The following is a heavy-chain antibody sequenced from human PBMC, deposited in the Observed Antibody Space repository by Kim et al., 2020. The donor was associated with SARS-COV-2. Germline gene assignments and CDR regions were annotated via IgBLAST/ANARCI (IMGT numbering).Heavy chain of an antibody. CDR3: ARDFAYSSSWFDY. V-gene: IGHV1-69*01. J-gene: IGHJ4*02. D-gene: IGHD6-6*01. Sequence: YAQKFQGRGTITADESTSTAYMELSSLRSEDTAVYYCARDFAYSSSWFDYWGQGTLVTVSS.